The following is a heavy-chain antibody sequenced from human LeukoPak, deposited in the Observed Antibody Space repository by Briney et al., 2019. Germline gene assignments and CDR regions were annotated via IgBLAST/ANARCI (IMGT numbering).Heavy chain of an antibody. CDR2: INHSGST. CDR1: GGSFSGYY. CDR3: ARSLVAVATPYYFDY. Sequence: SETLSLTCAVYGGSFSGYYWSWIRQPPGKGLEWIGEINHSGSTNYNPSLKSRVTISVDTSKNQFSLKLSSVTAADTAVYCCARSLVAVATPYYFDYWGQGTLVTVSS. D-gene: IGHD2-15*01. J-gene: IGHJ4*02. V-gene: IGHV4-34*01.